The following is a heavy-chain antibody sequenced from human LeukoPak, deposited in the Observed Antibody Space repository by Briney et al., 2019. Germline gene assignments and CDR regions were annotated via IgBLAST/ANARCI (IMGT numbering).Heavy chain of an antibody. V-gene: IGHV4-34*01. CDR2: INHSGST. CDR3: ARGFYYLDY. Sequence: SEXXSLTCAVYGGSFSGYYWSWIRQPPGNGLECIGEINHSGSTNYNPSLKSRVTISVDTSKNQFSLKLSSVTAADTAVYYCARGFYYLDYWGQGTLVTVSS. J-gene: IGHJ4*02. CDR1: GGSFSGYY.